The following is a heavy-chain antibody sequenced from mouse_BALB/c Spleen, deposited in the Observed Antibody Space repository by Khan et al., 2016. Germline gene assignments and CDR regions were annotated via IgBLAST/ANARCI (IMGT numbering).Heavy chain of an antibody. Sequence: EVELVESGGGLVQPGGSRKLSCAASGFTFSSFGMHWVRQAPEKGLEWVAYISSGSSTIYYADSVKGRFTISRDNPKNTLFLQMTSLRSEDTAMYSCTSSAALYSFDYWGQGTTLTVSS. CDR2: ISSGSSTI. V-gene: IGHV5-17*02. J-gene: IGHJ2*01. CDR1: GFTFSSFG. CDR3: TSSAALYSFDY.